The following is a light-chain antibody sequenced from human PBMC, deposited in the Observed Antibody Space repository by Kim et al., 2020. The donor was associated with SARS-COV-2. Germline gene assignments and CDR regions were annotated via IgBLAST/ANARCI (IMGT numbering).Light chain of an antibody. CDR2: RNS. J-gene: IGLJ3*02. Sequence: QSVLTQPPSASGTPGQRVTVSCSGSSSNIGSNYVYWYQHLPGTAPKLLIYRNSQRPSGVPDRFSGSKSGTSASLAISGLRSDDETDYYCVAWDDTGSTCLFGGGTQLTVL. CDR1: SSNIGSNY. V-gene: IGLV1-47*01. CDR3: VAWDDTGSTCL.